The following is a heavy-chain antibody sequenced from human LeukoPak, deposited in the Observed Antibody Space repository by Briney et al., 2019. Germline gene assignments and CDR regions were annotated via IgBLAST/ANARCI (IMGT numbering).Heavy chain of an antibody. CDR2: IYPSGT. D-gene: IGHD2-2*03. CDR3: ASGYCSSTSCYGGRAFDI. Sequence: SETLSLTCTVSGASLGRFYWAWVRQPPGERPEWIGYIYPSGTDYNPSLKSRVTISVDTSKNQFSLKLSSVTAADTAVYYCASGYCSSTSCYGGRAFDIWGQGTMVTVSS. V-gene: IGHV4-4*09. CDR1: GASLGRFY. J-gene: IGHJ3*02.